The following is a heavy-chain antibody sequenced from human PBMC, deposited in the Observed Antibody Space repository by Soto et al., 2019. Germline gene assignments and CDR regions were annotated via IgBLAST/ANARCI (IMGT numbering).Heavy chain of an antibody. D-gene: IGHD3-10*01. J-gene: IGHJ4*02. V-gene: IGHV3-9*01. Sequence: PGGSLRLSCAASGFMLDDYAIHWVRQAPGKGLEWVSGISWNSDTIGYADSVKGRITISRDSAKNSVYLQMNSLRPEDTALYYCVKALPPGSYYNPLHYWGQGTRVTVSS. CDR1: GFMLDDYA. CDR3: VKALPPGSYYNPLHY. CDR2: ISWNSDTI.